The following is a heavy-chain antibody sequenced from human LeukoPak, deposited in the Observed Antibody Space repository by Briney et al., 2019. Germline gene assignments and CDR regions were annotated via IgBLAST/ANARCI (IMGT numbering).Heavy chain of an antibody. CDR3: AKGYCTNGVCYTDY. V-gene: IGHV3-23*01. CDR2: ISDSGSGA. Sequence: PGGSLRLSCAASGFTFSSYAMSMVRQAPGTGLEWVSSISDSGSGAYYADSVKGRFTISRDNSKNTLYLQMNSLRAEDTAVYYCAKGYCTNGVCYTDYWGQGTLVTVSS. CDR1: GFTFSSYA. J-gene: IGHJ4*02. D-gene: IGHD2-8*01.